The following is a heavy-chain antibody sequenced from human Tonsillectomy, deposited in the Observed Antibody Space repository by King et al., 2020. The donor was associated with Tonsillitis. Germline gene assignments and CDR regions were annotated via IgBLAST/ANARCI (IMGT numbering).Heavy chain of an antibody. Sequence: QLVESGPEVKKPGTSVKVACKASGFTLTSSAMHWVRQARGQRLEWIGWIVVGSGNTKYAQKFQERVTITRDMSTSTAYMELSSLRSEDTAVYYCAAGRVYGSGSHYYYYGMDVWGQGTTVTVSS. V-gene: IGHV1-58*02. J-gene: IGHJ6*02. D-gene: IGHD3-10*01. CDR2: IVVGSGNT. CDR1: GFTLTSSA. CDR3: AAGRVYGSGSHYYYYGMDV.